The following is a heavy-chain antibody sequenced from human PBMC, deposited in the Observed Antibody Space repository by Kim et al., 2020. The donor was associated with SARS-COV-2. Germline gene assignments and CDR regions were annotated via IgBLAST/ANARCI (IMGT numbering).Heavy chain of an antibody. V-gene: IGHV3-23*01. Sequence: AESVKGRFAIAMDNAKKTLYLQVNSLTADDTAVYYCAKDKCTSWDTPMDVWCKGTEVTVSA. CDR3: AKDKCTSWDTPMDV. D-gene: IGHD6-13*01. J-gene: IGHJ6*04.